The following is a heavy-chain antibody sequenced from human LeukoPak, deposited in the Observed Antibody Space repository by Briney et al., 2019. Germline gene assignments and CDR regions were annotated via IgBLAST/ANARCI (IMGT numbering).Heavy chain of an antibody. Sequence: PGEALRLSCAASGFTVSGTHMSWVRQTPGKVLEWVAAMYTGGTTYYADSVTGRFTISRDNSKNTLYLHMNSLRAEDTAVYYCAKDEAPSGGGLASWGQGTLVSVSS. CDR1: GFTVSGTH. CDR3: AKDEAPSGGGLAS. J-gene: IGHJ4*02. D-gene: IGHD3-16*01. V-gene: IGHV3-53*01. CDR2: MYTGGTT.